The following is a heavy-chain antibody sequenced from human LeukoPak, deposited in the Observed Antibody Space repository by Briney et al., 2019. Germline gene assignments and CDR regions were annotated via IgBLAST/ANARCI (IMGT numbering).Heavy chain of an antibody. CDR1: GGSISSSSYY. CDR3: ARQPLDCTSTNCYAFDM. J-gene: IGHJ3*02. CDR2: IYYSGST. D-gene: IGHD2-2*01. Sequence: SETLSLTCTVSGGSISSSSYYWGWIRQPPGKGLEWIGSIYYSGSTYYNPSLKSRVTISVDTSKNQFSLSLSSVTAADTAVYYCARQPLDCTSTNCYAFDMWGQGTMVTVSS. V-gene: IGHV4-39*01.